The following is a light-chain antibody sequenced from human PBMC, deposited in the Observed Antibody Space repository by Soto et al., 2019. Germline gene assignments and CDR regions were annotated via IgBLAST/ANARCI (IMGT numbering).Light chain of an antibody. Sequence: QSVLTQPASVSGSPGQSITISCTGTSSDVGSYNYVSWYQQHPGKAPKLMIYDVSYRPSGVSNRFSGSKSGNTASLTISGLQAEDEADYYCCSYTSSSTLVFGGGTQLTVL. V-gene: IGLV2-14*01. CDR2: DVS. J-gene: IGLJ2*01. CDR3: CSYTSSSTLV. CDR1: SSDVGSYNY.